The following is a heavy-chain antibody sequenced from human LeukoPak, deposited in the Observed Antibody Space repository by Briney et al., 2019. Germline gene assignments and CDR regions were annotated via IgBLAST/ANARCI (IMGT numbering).Heavy chain of an antibody. CDR3: AELGITMIGGV. CDR1: GFSFDDYA. CDR2: ISWNSGTV. J-gene: IGHJ6*04. V-gene: IGHV3-9*01. D-gene: IGHD3-10*02. Sequence: PGGSLRLSCAASGFSFDDYAMHWVRQAPGKGLEWVASISWNSGTVDYVDSVKGRFTISRDNAKNSLYMQMNSLRAEDTAVYYCAELGITMIGGVWGKGTTVTISS.